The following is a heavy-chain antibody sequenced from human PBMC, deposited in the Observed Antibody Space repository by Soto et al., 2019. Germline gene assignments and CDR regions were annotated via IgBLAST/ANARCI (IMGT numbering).Heavy chain of an antibody. J-gene: IGHJ4*02. CDR3: AHRQSHYYDSSGYYPYFDY. CDR1: GFSLSTGGVG. Sequence: QITLKESGPTLVKPTQTLTLTCTFSGFSLSTGGVGVGWIRQPPGKALEWLALIYWDDDKRYSPSLKSRLTITKDTSKNQVVLTMTNMDPVDTATYYCAHRQSHYYDSSGYYPYFDYWGQGTLVTVSS. V-gene: IGHV2-5*02. CDR2: IYWDDDK. D-gene: IGHD3-22*01.